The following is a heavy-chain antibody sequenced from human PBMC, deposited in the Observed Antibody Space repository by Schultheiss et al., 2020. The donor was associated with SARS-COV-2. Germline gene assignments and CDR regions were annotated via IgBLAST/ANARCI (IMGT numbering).Heavy chain of an antibody. CDR1: GGSFSGYY. CDR3: ARGDSSGYDYDY. V-gene: IGHV4-34*01. CDR2: INHSGST. J-gene: IGHJ4*02. D-gene: IGHD3-22*01. Sequence: SQTLSLTCAVYGGSFSGYYWSWIRQPPGKGLEWIGEINHSGSTNYNPSLKSRVTISVDTSKNQFSLKLSSVTAADTAVYYCARGDSSGYDYDYWGQGTLVTVSS.